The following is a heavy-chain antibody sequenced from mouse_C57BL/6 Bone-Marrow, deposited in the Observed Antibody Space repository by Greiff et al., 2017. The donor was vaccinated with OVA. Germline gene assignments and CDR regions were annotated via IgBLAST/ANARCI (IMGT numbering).Heavy chain of an antibody. V-gene: IGHV1-69*01. D-gene: IGHD2-3*01. Sequence: VQLQQPGAELVMPGASVKLSCKASGYTFTSYWMHWVKQRPGQGLEWIGEIDPSDSYTNYNQKVKGKSTLTVDKSSSTAYMQLSSLTSEDSAVYYCARSYDGYPYYYAMDYWGQGTSVTVSS. J-gene: IGHJ4*01. CDR3: ARSYDGYPYYYAMDY. CDR2: IDPSDSYT. CDR1: GYTFTSYW.